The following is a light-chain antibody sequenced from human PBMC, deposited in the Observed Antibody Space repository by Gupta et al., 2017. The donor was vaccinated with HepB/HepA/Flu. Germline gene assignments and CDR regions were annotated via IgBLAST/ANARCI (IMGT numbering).Light chain of an antibody. V-gene: IGKV3-11*01. CDR3: QQRSPIT. Sequence: EIVLTQSPATLSLSPGERATLSCRASQSVSSYLAWYQQKPGQAPRLLIYDASNRATGIQARFTGSGSGTDFTLTISSLEPEDFAVYYCQQRSPITFGQGTRLEIE. CDR1: QSVSSY. J-gene: IGKJ5*01. CDR2: DAS.